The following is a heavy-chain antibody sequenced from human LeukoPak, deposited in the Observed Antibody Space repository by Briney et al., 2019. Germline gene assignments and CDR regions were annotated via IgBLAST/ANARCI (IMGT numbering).Heavy chain of an antibody. CDR1: GGPFSGYH. CDR3: TRSGLTGMRTYPRTSSYYYGMDV. D-gene: IGHD1/OR15-1a*01. V-gene: IGHV4-34*01. Sequence: SETLSLACAVHGGPFSGYHWSWIRQSPGKGLEWIGEITYNGITNYNPSLKVTISVDTSKNLLSLKLSSVTAADTAVYFCTRSGLTGMRTYPRTSSYYYGMDVWGQGTTVTVSS. J-gene: IGHJ6*02. CDR2: ITYNGIT.